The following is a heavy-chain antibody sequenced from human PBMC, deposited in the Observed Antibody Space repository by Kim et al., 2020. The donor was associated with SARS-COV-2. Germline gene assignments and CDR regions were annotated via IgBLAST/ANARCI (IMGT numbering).Heavy chain of an antibody. Sequence: GGSLRLSCAASGFTFSASGIHWVRQASGKGLEWVGRIRSKANNYATTYAASVKGRFTFSRDDSINTAYLQMNSLKTEDTAVYYCTHLGDYGYWGQGTLVTVSS. CDR1: GFTFSASG. J-gene: IGHJ4*02. V-gene: IGHV3-73*01. CDR3: THLGDYGY. D-gene: IGHD4-17*01. CDR2: IRSKANNYAT.